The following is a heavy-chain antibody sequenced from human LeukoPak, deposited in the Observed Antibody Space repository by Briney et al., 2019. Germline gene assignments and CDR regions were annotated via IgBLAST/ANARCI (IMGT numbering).Heavy chain of an antibody. CDR2: IYSGGST. V-gene: IGHV3-66*01. Sequence: PGGSLRLSCAASGFTVSSNYMSWVRQAPGKGLEWVSVIYSGGSTYYADSVKGRFTISRDNSKNTLYLQMNSLRAEDTAVYYCASVGATSRHYFDYWGQGTLVTVSS. CDR3: ASVGATSRHYFDY. D-gene: IGHD1-26*01. CDR1: GFTVSSNY. J-gene: IGHJ4*02.